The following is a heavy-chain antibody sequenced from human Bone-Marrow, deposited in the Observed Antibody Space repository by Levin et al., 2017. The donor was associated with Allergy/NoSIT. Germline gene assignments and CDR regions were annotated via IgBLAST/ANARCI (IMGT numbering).Heavy chain of an antibody. D-gene: IGHD2-15*01. CDR1: GFSFRSYA. J-gene: IGHJ4*02. CDR3: ARDCGGSWYSSNF. Sequence: LSLTCAASGFSFRSYAMAWVRQAPGEGLEWVSAISGDGVNTFHADSVKGRFTISRDNSKNILFLQMNSLRAEDTALYYCARDCGGSWYSSNFWGQGTLVTVSS. V-gene: IGHV3-23*01. CDR2: ISGDGVNT.